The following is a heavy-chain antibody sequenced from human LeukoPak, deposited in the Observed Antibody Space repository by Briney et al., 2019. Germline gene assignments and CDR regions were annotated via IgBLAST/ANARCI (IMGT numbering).Heavy chain of an antibody. J-gene: IGHJ4*02. V-gene: IGHV3-30*02. Sequence: GRSLRLSCAASGFTFSSYDMHWVRQAPGKGLEWVAFIRYDGSSKYYADSVKGRFTISRDNSKNTLYLQMNSLRAEDTAVYYCAKDIVYSCALWGQGTLVTVS. CDR1: GFTFSSYD. D-gene: IGHD5-18*01. CDR2: IRYDGSSK. CDR3: AKDIVYSCAL.